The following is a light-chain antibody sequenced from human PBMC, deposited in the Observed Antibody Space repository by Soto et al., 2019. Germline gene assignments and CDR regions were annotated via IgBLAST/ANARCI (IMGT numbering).Light chain of an antibody. V-gene: IGKV1-9*01. CDR1: KGISDY. CDR2: GAS. CDR3: QQFNAYPLT. Sequence: DIQLTQSPSFLSASVGDRVPISCRASKGISDYLAGYQQKPGKAPKLLSYGASTLQSGVPSRFIGSASGTEFTLTISSLQPEDFATYFCQQFNAYPLTFGGGTKLEIK. J-gene: IGKJ4*01.